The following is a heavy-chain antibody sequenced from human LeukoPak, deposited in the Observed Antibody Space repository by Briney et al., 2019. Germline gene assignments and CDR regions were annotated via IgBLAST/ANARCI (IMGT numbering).Heavy chain of an antibody. D-gene: IGHD3-16*02. Sequence: PGGSLRLSCAASGFTFSNYGMHWVRQAPGKGLEWVAFIRYDGTNTYYLDSVKGRFTISRDNAKNTLYLQMNSLRAEDTAVYYCARAGYDYVWGSYLVDYWGQGTLVTVSS. CDR2: IRYDGTNT. J-gene: IGHJ4*02. V-gene: IGHV3-30*02. CDR3: ARAGYDYVWGSYLVDY. CDR1: GFTFSNYG.